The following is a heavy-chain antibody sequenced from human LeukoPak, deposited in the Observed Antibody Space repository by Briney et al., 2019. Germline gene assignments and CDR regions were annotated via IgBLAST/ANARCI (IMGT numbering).Heavy chain of an antibody. J-gene: IGHJ3*02. V-gene: IGHV7-4-1*02. CDR3: ASTNEIAVAGTGAFDI. Sequence: GASVKVSCKASGYTFTSYGISWVRQAPGQGLEWMGWINANTGNPTYAQGFTGRFVFSLDTSVSAAYLQISSLKAEDTAVYYCASTNEIAVAGTGAFDIWGQGTMVTVSS. D-gene: IGHD6-19*01. CDR2: INANTGNP. CDR1: GYTFTSYG.